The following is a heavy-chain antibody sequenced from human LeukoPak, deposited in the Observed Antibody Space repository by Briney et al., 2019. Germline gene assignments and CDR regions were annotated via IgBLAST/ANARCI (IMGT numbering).Heavy chain of an antibody. J-gene: IGHJ4*02. Sequence: GGSLRLSCAASGFTFSTCTMHWVRQGPGKGLEYVSGISSDGGDTYYADSVKGRFTISRDNSKNTLYLQMNSLRAEDTAVYYCAKDSIAVAGLFDYWGQGTLVTVSS. V-gene: IGHV3-64*04. CDR3: AKDSIAVAGLFDY. CDR2: ISSDGGDT. D-gene: IGHD6-19*01. CDR1: GFTFSTCT.